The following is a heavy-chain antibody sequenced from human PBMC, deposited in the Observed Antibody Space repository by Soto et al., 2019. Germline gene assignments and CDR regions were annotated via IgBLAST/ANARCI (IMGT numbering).Heavy chain of an antibody. CDR1: GFTFSSYS. J-gene: IGHJ3*02. CDR2: ISSSSSYI. CDR3: ARGGLLTSDAFDI. Sequence: GGSLRLSCAASGFTFSSYSMNWVRQAPGKGLEWVTSISSSSSYIYYADSVKGRFTISRDNAQNSLYLQMISLSAEDSAVYYCARGGLLTSDAFDIWGQGTMVTVSS. V-gene: IGHV3-21*01. D-gene: IGHD2-21*02.